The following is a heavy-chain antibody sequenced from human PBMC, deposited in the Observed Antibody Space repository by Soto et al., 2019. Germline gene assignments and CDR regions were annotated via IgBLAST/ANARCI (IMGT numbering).Heavy chain of an antibody. Sequence: EVQLVESGGGLVQPGGSLRLSCADSGFTLSDHYIDWVRQAPGKGLEWVGRSRDKPQGYSTAYAASVKGRFTTSRDESKNSAYLQMNSLKTEDTAVYYCVRATYFSDSSGYTRCLDYWGQGTLVTVSS. CDR3: VRATYFSDSSGYTRCLDY. J-gene: IGHJ4*02. V-gene: IGHV3-72*01. CDR2: SRDKPQGYST. D-gene: IGHD3-22*01. CDR1: GFTLSDHY.